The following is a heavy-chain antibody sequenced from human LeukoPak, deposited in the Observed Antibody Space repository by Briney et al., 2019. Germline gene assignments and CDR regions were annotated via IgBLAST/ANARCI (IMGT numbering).Heavy chain of an antibody. CDR1: GGSISSGNYY. V-gene: IGHV4-30-4*08. J-gene: IGHJ4*02. D-gene: IGHD6-19*01. CDR2: IYYSGST. Sequence: SETLSLTCTVSGGSISSGNYYWSWIRQPPGKGLEWIGYIYYSGSTYYNPSLKSRVTISVDTSKNQFSLKLSSVTAADTAVYYCARTGYSSGWSLDYWGQGTQVTVSS. CDR3: ARTGYSSGWSLDY.